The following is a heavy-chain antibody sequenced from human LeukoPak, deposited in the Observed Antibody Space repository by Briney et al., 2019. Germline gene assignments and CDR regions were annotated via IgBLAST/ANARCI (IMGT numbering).Heavy chain of an antibody. CDR2: IYYSGST. Sequence: SETLSLTCTVSGGSINSNYWNWIRQPPGKGLECIGFIYYSGSTSYNPSLKSRVTISLDTSKNQFSLKLSSVTAADTAVYYCARDISSLGYYYYMDVWGKGTTVTVSS. CDR1: GGSINSNY. CDR3: ARDISSLGYYYYMDV. J-gene: IGHJ6*03. V-gene: IGHV4-59*01. D-gene: IGHD2/OR15-2a*01.